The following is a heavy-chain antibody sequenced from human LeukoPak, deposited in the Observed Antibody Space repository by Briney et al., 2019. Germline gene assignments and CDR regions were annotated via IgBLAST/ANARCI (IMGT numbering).Heavy chain of an antibody. V-gene: IGHV1-69*06. CDR2: IIPIFGAT. J-gene: IGHJ6*03. CDR1: GYTFTSYA. Sequence: SVKVSCKASGYTFTSYAISWVRHAPGQGLEWMGGIIPIFGATNSAQKFQDRVTITANNSTSTAYMELSSLRSEDTAVYYCARVVGLTGYSSSWYSGYYYYMDVWGKGTTVTVSS. CDR3: ARVVGLTGYSSSWYSGYYYYMDV. D-gene: IGHD6-13*01.